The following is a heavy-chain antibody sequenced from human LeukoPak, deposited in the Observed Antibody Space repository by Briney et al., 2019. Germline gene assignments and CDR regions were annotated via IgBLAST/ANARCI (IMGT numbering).Heavy chain of an antibody. V-gene: IGHV3-64D*06. D-gene: IGHD3-16*01. CDR1: GFTFSSYA. Sequence: GGSLRLSCSASGFTFSSYALHWVRQAPGKGLEYVSAINNNGGTTYYADSVKGRFTFSGDNSKNTLFLQMSSLRAEDTAVYYCVKDTSPSPYYFDYWGQGTLVTVSS. J-gene: IGHJ4*02. CDR3: VKDTSPSPYYFDY. CDR2: INNNGGTT.